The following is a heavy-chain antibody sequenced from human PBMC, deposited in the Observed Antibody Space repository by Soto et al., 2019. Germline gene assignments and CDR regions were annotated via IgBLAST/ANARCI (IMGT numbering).Heavy chain of an antibody. V-gene: IGHV1-18*01. CDR3: ARGGSTDYDFWSGLYGMDV. D-gene: IGHD3-3*01. J-gene: IGHJ6*02. CDR1: GYTFTSYG. Sequence: ASVKVSCKASGYTFTSYGISWVRQAPGQGLEWMGWISAYNGNTNYAQKLQGRVTMTTDTSTSTAYMELRSLRSDDTAVYYCARGGSTDYDFWSGLYGMDVWGQGTTVTVSS. CDR2: ISAYNGNT.